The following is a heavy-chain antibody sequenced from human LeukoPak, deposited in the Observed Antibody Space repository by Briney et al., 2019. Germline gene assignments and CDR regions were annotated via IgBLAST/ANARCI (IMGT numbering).Heavy chain of an antibody. D-gene: IGHD3-10*01. J-gene: IGHJ6*02. Sequence: SETLSPTCTVSGGSISSYYWSWIRQPPGKGLEWIGSIYYSGSTNYNPSLKSRVTISVDTSKNHFSLKLTSVTAADTAVYYCAAGSNGLDVWGQGTTVTVSS. V-gene: IGHV4-59*01. CDR3: AAGSNGLDV. CDR1: GGSISSYY. CDR2: IYYSGST.